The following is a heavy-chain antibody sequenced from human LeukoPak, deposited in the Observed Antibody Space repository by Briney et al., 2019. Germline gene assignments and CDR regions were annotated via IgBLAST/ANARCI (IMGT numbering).Heavy chain of an antibody. CDR3: ARVQYSSSFNPVDY. Sequence: GGSLRLSCAASGFTFSIYWMSWVRQAPGKGLEWVANIKEDGSATNYVDSVTGRFTISRDNAKNSLSLQMNSLRAEDTAVYYCARVQYSSSFNPVDYWGQGTLVTVSS. CDR2: IKEDGSAT. J-gene: IGHJ4*02. D-gene: IGHD6-13*01. V-gene: IGHV3-7*01. CDR1: GFTFSIYW.